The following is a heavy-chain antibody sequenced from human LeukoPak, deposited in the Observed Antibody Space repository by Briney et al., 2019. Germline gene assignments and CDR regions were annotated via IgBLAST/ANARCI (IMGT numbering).Heavy chain of an antibody. Sequence: GGSLRLSCAASGFTFSSYGMSWVRQAPGKGLEWVSAISGSGGSTYYADSVKGRFTISRDNAKNSLYLQMSSLRADDTAVYYCAKDSSVYYNDNRNLDYWGQGTLVTVSS. D-gene: IGHD3-22*01. CDR2: ISGSGGST. CDR3: AKDSSVYYNDNRNLDY. CDR1: GFTFSSYG. V-gene: IGHV3-23*01. J-gene: IGHJ4*02.